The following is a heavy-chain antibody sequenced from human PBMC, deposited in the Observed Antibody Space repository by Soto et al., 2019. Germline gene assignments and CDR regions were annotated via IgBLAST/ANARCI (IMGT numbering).Heavy chain of an antibody. CDR3: TWSGTNWFAS. D-gene: IGHD3-3*01. V-gene: IGHV3-15*01. Sequence: EVQLVESGGGLVKPGGSLRLSCTASGFILSDAWMAWVRQAPGKGLEWVGRIKSGGPTDYAAPVKGRFTISREDSKNTVYLQMNSLKTEDTALYYCTWSGTNWFASWGQGALVTVSS. CDR2: IKSGGPT. CDR1: GFILSDAW. J-gene: IGHJ5*01.